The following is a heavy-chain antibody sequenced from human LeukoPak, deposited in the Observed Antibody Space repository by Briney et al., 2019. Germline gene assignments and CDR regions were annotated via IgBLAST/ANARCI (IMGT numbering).Heavy chain of an antibody. Sequence: PSETLSLTCAVSGYSISSGYYWSWIRQPAGKGLEWIGRIYTSGSTNYNPSLKSRVTMSVDTSKNQFSLKLSSATAADTAVYYCARDWSEYSSSHTFDPWGQGTLVTVSS. V-gene: IGHV4-4*07. CDR1: GYSISSGYY. J-gene: IGHJ5*02. D-gene: IGHD6-6*01. CDR3: ARDWSEYSSSHTFDP. CDR2: IYTSGST.